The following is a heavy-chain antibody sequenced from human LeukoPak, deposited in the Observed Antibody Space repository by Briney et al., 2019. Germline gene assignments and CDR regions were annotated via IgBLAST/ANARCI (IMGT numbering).Heavy chain of an antibody. CDR2: IYYSGST. V-gene: IGHV4-39*01. D-gene: IGHD3-10*01. J-gene: IGHJ4*02. CDR1: GGSISRSTYY. CDR3: AQGRGVTGYFDY. Sequence: SETLSLTCTVSGGSISRSTYYWGWIRQPPGKGLEWIGNIYYSGSTYYNPSLKSRVTISVDTSKNQFSLKLSSVTAADTAVYYCAQGRGVTGYFDYWGQGTLVTVSS.